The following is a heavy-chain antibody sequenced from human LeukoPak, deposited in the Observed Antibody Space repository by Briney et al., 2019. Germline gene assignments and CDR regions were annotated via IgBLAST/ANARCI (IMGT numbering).Heavy chain of an antibody. CDR1: GGSISSYY. Sequence: SETLSLTCTVSGGSISSYYWSWIRQPPGKGLEWIGYIYYSGSTNYNPSLKSRVTISVDTSKNQFSLKLSSVTAADTAVYYCARVRYYYGSGRTFDIWGQGTMVTVSS. CDR2: IYYSGST. D-gene: IGHD3-10*01. J-gene: IGHJ3*02. V-gene: IGHV4-59*01. CDR3: ARVRYYYGSGRTFDI.